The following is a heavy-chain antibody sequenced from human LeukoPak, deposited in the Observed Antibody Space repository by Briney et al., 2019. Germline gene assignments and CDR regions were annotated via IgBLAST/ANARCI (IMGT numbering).Heavy chain of an antibody. Sequence: SETLSLTCAVSGGSFSGYYWTWIRQPPGKGLEWIGEINHSGSANYNPSLKSRVTISLDTSKNQFSLKLSSVTAADTAVYYCARGNSGYDPSRMDVWGQGTTVTVSS. CDR1: GGSFSGYY. J-gene: IGHJ6*02. CDR2: INHSGSA. CDR3: ARGNSGYDPSRMDV. V-gene: IGHV4-34*01. D-gene: IGHD5-12*01.